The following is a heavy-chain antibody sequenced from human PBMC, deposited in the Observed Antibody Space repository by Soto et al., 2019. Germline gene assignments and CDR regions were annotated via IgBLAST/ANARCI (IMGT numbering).Heavy chain of an antibody. J-gene: IGHJ4*02. V-gene: IGHV1-2*02. CDR1: GYTFTGYY. D-gene: IGHD3-3*01. CDR2: INPNSGGT. Sequence: GASVEVSCKASGYTFTGYYMHWVRQAPGQGLEWMGWINPNSGGTNYAQKFQGRVTMTRDTSISTAYMELSRLRSDDTAVYYCARAALRFLEWSNRYYFDYWGQGTLVTVSS. CDR3: ARAALRFLEWSNRYYFDY.